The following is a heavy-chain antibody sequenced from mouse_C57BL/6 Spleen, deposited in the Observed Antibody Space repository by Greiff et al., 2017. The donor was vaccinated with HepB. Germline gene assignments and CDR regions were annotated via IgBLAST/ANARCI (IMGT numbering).Heavy chain of an antibody. Sequence: KLVEWVAYISSGSSTIYYADTVKGRFTISRDNAKNTLFLQMTSLRSEDTAMYYCARPTTVVATDAMDYWGQGTSVTVSS. CDR3: ARPTTVVATDAMDY. D-gene: IGHD1-1*01. J-gene: IGHJ4*01. V-gene: IGHV5-17*01. CDR2: ISSGSSTI.